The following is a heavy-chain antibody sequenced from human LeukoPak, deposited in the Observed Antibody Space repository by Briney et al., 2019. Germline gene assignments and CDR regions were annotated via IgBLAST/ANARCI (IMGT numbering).Heavy chain of an antibody. Sequence: GGSLRLSCAAYGFTFSSYWMHWVRQAPGKGLVWVSRINSDGSSTSYADSVKGRFTISRDNAKNTLYLQMNSLRAEDTAVYYCARETGSGYGMDVWGQGTTVTVSS. CDR2: INSDGSST. J-gene: IGHJ6*02. CDR3: ARETGSGYGMDV. CDR1: GFTFSSYW. D-gene: IGHD3-10*01. V-gene: IGHV3-74*01.